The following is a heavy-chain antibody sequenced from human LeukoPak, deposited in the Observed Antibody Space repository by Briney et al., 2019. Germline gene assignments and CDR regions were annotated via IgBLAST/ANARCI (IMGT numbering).Heavy chain of an antibody. CDR1: GSISSYY. V-gene: IGHV4-4*07. D-gene: IGHD1-26*01. CDR3: ARENSGSYREFDY. Sequence: SETLSLTCTVSGSISSYYWSWIRQPAGKGLEWIGRIYTSGSTNYNASLKSRVSMSVDTSKNQFSLKLSSVTAADTAVFYCARENSGSYREFDYWGQGTLVTVSS. CDR2: IYTSGST. J-gene: IGHJ4*02.